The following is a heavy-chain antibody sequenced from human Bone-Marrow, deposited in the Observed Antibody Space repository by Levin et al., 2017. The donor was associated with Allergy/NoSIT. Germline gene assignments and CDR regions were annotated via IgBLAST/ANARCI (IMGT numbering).Heavy chain of an antibody. CDR3: AVSYGDFRFFDQ. Sequence: SETLSLTCTVSGGSISSSSYYWGWIRQSPGKGLEWIGNIFYSGRTGSAYNNPSLRSRVTVSVDASNNQFSLNLRPVTAADTAVCCCAVSYGDFRFFDQWGRGTLVTVSS. V-gene: IGHV4-39*01. CDR1: GGSISSSSYY. J-gene: IGHJ4*02. D-gene: IGHD4-17*01. CDR2: IFYSGRTGSA.